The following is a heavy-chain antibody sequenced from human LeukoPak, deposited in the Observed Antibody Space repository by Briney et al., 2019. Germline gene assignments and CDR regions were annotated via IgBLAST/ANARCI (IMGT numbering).Heavy chain of an antibody. CDR3: ARELSGAKAGDGMDV. V-gene: IGHV4-4*02. Sequence: PSETLSLTCAVSGGSISSSNWWSWVRQPPGKGLEWIGEIYHSGSTNYNPSLKSRVTISVDKSKNQFSLKLSSVTAADTAVYYCARELSGAKAGDGMDVWGQGTTVTVSS. J-gene: IGHJ6*02. CDR2: IYHSGST. CDR1: GGSISSSNW. D-gene: IGHD5-12*01.